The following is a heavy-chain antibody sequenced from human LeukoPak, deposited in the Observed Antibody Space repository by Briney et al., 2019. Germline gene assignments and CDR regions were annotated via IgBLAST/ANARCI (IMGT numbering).Heavy chain of an antibody. CDR2: ISGSSGST. CDR3: ARDRGQTGYYWSYYYYMDV. V-gene: IGHV3-23*01. CDR1: GFTFSSYA. D-gene: IGHD3-9*01. J-gene: IGHJ6*03. Sequence: PGGSLRLSCAASGFTFSSYAVSWVRQAPGKGLEWVSAISGSSGSTYYADSVKGRFTISRDNSKNSLYLQMNSLRAEDTAVYYCARDRGQTGYYWSYYYYMDVWGIGTTVTVSS.